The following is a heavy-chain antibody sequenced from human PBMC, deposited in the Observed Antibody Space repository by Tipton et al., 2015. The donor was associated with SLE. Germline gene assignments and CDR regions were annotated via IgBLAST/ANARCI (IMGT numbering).Heavy chain of an antibody. D-gene: IGHD3-10*01. CDR1: GYSISSSSY. CDR3: ARLSPLWFGEYTEY. V-gene: IGHV4-39*01. J-gene: IGHJ4*02. Sequence: TLSLTCAVSGYSISSSSYWGWIRQSPEKGLEWIGSTHYSGTTYYNPSLESRVTMSMDTSKNEFSLNLRSVTATDTAVYYCARLSPLWFGEYTEYWGQGTLVTVTS. CDR2: THYSGTT.